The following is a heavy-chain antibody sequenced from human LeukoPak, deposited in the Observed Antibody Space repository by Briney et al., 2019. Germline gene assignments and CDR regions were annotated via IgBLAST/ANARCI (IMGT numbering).Heavy chain of an antibody. CDR3: VRDGGSYWAGPYLGYYGMDV. V-gene: IGHV3-30-3*01. D-gene: IGHD1-26*01. Sequence: GGSLRLSCAASGFTFSGYAMHWVRQAPGKGLEWVAVISYDGSNKYYADSVKGRFTISRDNSKNTLYLQMNSLRAEDTAVYYCVRDGGSYWAGPYLGYYGMDVWGQGTTVTVSS. CDR2: ISYDGSNK. J-gene: IGHJ6*02. CDR1: GFTFSGYA.